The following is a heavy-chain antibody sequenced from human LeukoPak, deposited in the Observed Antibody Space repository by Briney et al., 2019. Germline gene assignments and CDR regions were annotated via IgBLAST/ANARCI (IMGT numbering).Heavy chain of an antibody. CDR1: GFTFSSYG. CDR2: ISGSGGST. V-gene: IGHV3-23*01. J-gene: IGHJ4*02. D-gene: IGHD3-10*01. Sequence: GGSLRLSCAASGFTFSSYGMSWVRQAPGKGLEWVSTISGSGGSTYYADSVKGRFTISRDNSKNTLYLQMNSLRAEDTALYYCAKASYYYTKNIDYWGQGTLVTVSS. CDR3: AKASYYYTKNIDY.